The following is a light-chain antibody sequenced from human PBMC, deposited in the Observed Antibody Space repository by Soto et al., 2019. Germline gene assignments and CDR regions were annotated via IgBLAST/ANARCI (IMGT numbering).Light chain of an antibody. CDR1: QRVSSY. J-gene: IGKJ3*01. CDR2: DAS. CDR3: QQRSNWPRFT. V-gene: IGKV3-11*01. Sequence: EIVLTQSPATLSLSPGERATLSCRASQRVSSYLAWYQQKPGQAPRLLIYDASNRATGIPARFSGSGSGTDFTVTISSLEPEDFAVYYCQQRSNWPRFTFGPGTKVDIK.